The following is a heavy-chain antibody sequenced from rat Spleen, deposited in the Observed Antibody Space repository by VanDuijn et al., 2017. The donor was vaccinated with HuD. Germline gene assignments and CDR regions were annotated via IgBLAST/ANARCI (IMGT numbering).Heavy chain of an antibody. CDR1: GFTFSNYG. CDR3: TRRRSHFDY. CDR2: ISPDGGTT. J-gene: IGHJ2*01. D-gene: IGHD1-11*01. V-gene: IGHV5-19*01. Sequence: EVQLVESDGGLVQPGRSLKLSCAASGFTFSNYGMHWIRQAPTKGLEWVASISPDGGTTYYPDSVKGRFTISRDNAKSTLYLQMNSLRSEDTATYYCTRRRSHFDYWGQGVMVTVSS.